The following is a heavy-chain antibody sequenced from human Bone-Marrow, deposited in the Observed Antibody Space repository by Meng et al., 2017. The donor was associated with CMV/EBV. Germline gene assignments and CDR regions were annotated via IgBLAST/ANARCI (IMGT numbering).Heavy chain of an antibody. Sequence: SETLSLTCTVSGGSISSYYWSWIRQPPGKGLEWIGYIYYSGSTNYNPSLKSRVTISVDTSKNQFSLKLTSVTAADTAVYYCARRSYSSSSDWFDPWGQGPMVTVYS. D-gene: IGHD6-6*01. CDR2: IYYSGST. CDR1: GGSISSYY. CDR3: ARRSYSSSSDWFDP. V-gene: IGHV4-59*01. J-gene: IGHJ5*02.